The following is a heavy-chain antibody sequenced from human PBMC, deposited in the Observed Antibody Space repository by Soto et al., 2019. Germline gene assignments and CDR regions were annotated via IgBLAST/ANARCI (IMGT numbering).Heavy chain of an antibody. CDR2: IIPFLGKT. J-gene: IGHJ6*02. D-gene: IGHD5-18*01. CDR3: ATGGHNDGYNFYHGMDV. CDR1: GSIFITYG. Sequence: QVQLVQSGAELKMPGSSVKVSCKTSGSIFITYGFSWVRQAPGQGLEWMGGIIPFLGKTNHAQKFQGRVTITADKATSTVYMELTNVTFEDTAVYYCATGGHNDGYNFYHGMDVWGQGTTVTVS. V-gene: IGHV1-69*06.